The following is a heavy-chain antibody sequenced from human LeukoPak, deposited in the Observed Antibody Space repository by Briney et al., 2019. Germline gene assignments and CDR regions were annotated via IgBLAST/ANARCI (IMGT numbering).Heavy chain of an antibody. D-gene: IGHD3-9*01. CDR1: GFMFSGST. Sequence: TGGSLRLSCVASGFMFSGSTIQWVSQASGKGLEWLGRIRNKDNNYVTAYVASVKGRFTFSRDDSKNTAYLQMNSLKTEDTGVYYCTRRDYGDILTGPDVWGKGTTVTVSS. J-gene: IGHJ6*04. V-gene: IGHV3-73*01. CDR3: TRRDYGDILTGPDV. CDR2: IRNKDNNYVT.